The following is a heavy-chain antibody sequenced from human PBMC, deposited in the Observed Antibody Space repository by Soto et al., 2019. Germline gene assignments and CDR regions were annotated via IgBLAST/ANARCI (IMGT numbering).Heavy chain of an antibody. V-gene: IGHV4-34*01. J-gene: IGHJ4*02. CDR1: GGSFSGYY. CDR3: ARGSLWFGETV. CDR2: INHSGST. Sequence: PSETLSLTCAVYGGSFSGYYWSWIRQPPGKGLEWIGEINHSGSTNYNPSLKSRVTISVDTSKNQFSLKLSSVTAADTAVYYCARGSLWFGETVWGQGTLVTVSS. D-gene: IGHD3-10*01.